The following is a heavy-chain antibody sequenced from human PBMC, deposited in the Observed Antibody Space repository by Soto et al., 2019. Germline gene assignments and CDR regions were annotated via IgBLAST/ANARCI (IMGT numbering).Heavy chain of an antibody. V-gene: IGHV3-21*01. CDR1: GFTFSSYS. CDR3: ASAPEILYYDYMDV. CDR2: ISSSRSYI. Sequence: GGSLRLSCAASGFTFSSYSMNWVRQAPGKGLEWVSSISSSRSYIYYADSVKGRFTISRDNAKKALYLQMNSLRAEDSAVDYCASAPEILYYDYMDVWGKGTTVTVSS. J-gene: IGHJ6*03.